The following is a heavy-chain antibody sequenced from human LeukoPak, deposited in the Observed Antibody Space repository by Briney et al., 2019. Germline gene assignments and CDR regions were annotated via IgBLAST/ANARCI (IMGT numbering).Heavy chain of an antibody. Sequence: ASVKVSCKASGGTFSSYATSWVRQAPGQGLEWMGGIIPIFGTANYAQKFQGRVTITTDESTSTAYMELSSLRSEDTAVYYCARARGQQLVDWGQGTLVTVSS. D-gene: IGHD6-13*01. J-gene: IGHJ4*02. V-gene: IGHV1-69*05. CDR3: ARARGQQLVD. CDR1: GGTFSSYA. CDR2: IIPIFGTA.